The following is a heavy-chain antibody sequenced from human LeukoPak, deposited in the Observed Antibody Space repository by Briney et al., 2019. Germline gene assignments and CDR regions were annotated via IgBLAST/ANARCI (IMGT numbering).Heavy chain of an antibody. Sequence: ASVKVSCKASGYTFTGHYMHWVRQAPGQGLEWMGRINPNSGGTNYAQKFQGRVTMTRDTSISTAYMELSRLRSDDTAVYYCAADSSGYYWIDNWGQGTLVTVSS. J-gene: IGHJ4*02. D-gene: IGHD3-22*01. CDR3: AADSSGYYWIDN. CDR2: INPNSGGT. CDR1: GYTFTGHY. V-gene: IGHV1-2*06.